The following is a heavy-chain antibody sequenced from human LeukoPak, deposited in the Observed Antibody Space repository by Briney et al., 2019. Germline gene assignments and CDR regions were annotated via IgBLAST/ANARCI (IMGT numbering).Heavy chain of an antibody. Sequence: GRSLRLSCAASGFTFNSYAMGWVRQAPGKGLEWVSTISAGGDSTYYADSAKGRFTISRDISKNTLYLQMNSLRAEDTAVYYCAKTTATANPFDYWGQGTLVTVSS. CDR1: GFTFNSYA. CDR2: ISAGGDST. J-gene: IGHJ4*02. CDR3: AKTTATANPFDY. D-gene: IGHD6-13*01. V-gene: IGHV3-23*01.